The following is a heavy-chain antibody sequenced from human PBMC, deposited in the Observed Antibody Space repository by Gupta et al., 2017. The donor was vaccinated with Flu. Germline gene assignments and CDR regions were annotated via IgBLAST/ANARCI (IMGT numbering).Heavy chain of an antibody. D-gene: IGHD3-10*01. CDR3: ARGLAELEMGAFDI. J-gene: IGHJ3*02. CDR2: IYYSGNA. CDR1: GGSIFRTY. V-gene: IGHV4-59*01. Sequence: QVQVQESGPGLVRPSETLSLTCTVSGGSIFRTYWSWIRQTPGKGLEWIGFIYYSGNAYYNPSLRSRVTMSVDASKQQFSLRLTSVTAADTAVYYCARGLAELEMGAFDICGQGAKVTVS.